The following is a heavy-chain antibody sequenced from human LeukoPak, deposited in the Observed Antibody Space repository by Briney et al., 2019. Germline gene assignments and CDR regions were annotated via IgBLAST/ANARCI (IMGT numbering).Heavy chain of an antibody. V-gene: IGHV4-31*03. D-gene: IGHD3-3*02. J-gene: IGHJ4*02. CDR1: GGSISSGGYY. Sequence: SQTLSLTCTVSGGSISSGGYYWSWIRQHPGKGLEWIGYIYYSGSTYYNPSLKSRVTISVDTSKNQFSLKLSSVTAAATAVYYCARVNTLNHLYYFDYWGQGTLVTVSS. CDR2: IYYSGST. CDR3: ARVNTLNHLYYFDY.